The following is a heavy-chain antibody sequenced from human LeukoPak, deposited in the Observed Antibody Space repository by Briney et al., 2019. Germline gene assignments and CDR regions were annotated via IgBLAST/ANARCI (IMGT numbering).Heavy chain of an antibody. Sequence: PSETLSLTCAISDEPFSGYYWGWIRQPPGKGLELIGEINRNGNTDYNPSLKSRVSMSIDTSKNQFSLKLSSVTAADTAVYYCAISSGQMMVVAANAFDIWGQGTMVTVSS. J-gene: IGHJ3*02. D-gene: IGHD2-15*01. V-gene: IGHV4-34*01. CDR1: DEPFSGYY. CDR3: AISSGQMMVVAANAFDI. CDR2: INRNGNT.